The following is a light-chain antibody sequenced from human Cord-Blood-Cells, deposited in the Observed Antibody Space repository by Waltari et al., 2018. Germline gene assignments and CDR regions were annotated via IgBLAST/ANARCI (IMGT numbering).Light chain of an antibody. CDR3: SSSTSSSTYV. CDR2: EVS. CDR1: SSDVGGYNY. Sequence: QSALTQPASVSGSPGQSITISCTGTSSDVGGYNYVSWYQQHPGKAPKLMIYEVSNRPSGVSNPFSGSKSGNTGSLTISGLQAEDEADYYCSSSTSSSTYVFGTGTKVTVL. J-gene: IGLJ1*01. V-gene: IGLV2-14*01.